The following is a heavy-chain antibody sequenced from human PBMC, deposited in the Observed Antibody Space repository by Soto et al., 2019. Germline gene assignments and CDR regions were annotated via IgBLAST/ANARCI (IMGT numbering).Heavy chain of an antibody. J-gene: IGHJ4*02. CDR2: IYYSGST. V-gene: IGHV4-30-4*01. D-gene: IGHD3-22*01. CDR3: ARVYYDSSGYSTPGYYFDY. Sequence: SETLSLTCTVSGGSISSGDYYWSWIRQPPGKGLEWIGYIYYSGSTYYNPSLKSRVTISVDTSKNQFSLKLSSVTAADTAVYYCARVYYDSSGYSTPGYYFDYWGQGTLVTVSS. CDR1: GGSISSGDYY.